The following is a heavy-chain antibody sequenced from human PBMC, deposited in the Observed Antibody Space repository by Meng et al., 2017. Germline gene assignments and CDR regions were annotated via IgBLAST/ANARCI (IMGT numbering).Heavy chain of an antibody. CDR1: GYTFTSYG. CDR3: ARDSVQPGADDYGDYSSHPSRNNWFDP. CDR2: ISAYNGNT. J-gene: IGHJ5*02. D-gene: IGHD4-17*01. V-gene: IGHV1-18*01. Sequence: ASVKVSCKASGYTFTSYGISWVRQAPGQGLEWMGWISAYNGNTNYAQKLQGRVTMTTDTSTSTADMELRSLRSDDTAVYYCARDSVQPGADDYGDYSSHPSRNNWFDPWGQGTLVTVSS.